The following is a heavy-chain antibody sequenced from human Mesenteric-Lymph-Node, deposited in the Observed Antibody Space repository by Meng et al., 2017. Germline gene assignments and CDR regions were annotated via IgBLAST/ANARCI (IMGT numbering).Heavy chain of an antibody. CDR1: GYTFTTYG. D-gene: IGHD6-13*01. J-gene: IGHJ4*02. CDR2: ISGYDGNT. CDR3: ARDRSSSDY. V-gene: IGHV1-18*04. Sequence: QGQLMQFGAEGEAPGASVKVSCKASGYTFTTYGISWVRQAPGQGLEWMGWISGYDGNTNYAQNLQGRVTMTRDTSTNTAYMELRSLRSDDTAVYYCARDRSSSDYWGQGTLVTVSS.